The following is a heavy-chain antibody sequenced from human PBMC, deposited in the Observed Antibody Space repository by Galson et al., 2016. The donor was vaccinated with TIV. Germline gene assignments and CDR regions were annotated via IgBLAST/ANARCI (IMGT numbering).Heavy chain of an antibody. CDR3: ARPPYCGGDCYKYDR. CDR1: GYTFTIYT. V-gene: IGHV1-3*01. Sequence: SVKVSCKASGYTFTIYTLHWVRQAPGQSLEWMGRIDAGNGNTKYSQKFQDRVTITSDTSASTVYLELSSLTSEDTAVYYCARPPYCGGDCYKYDRWGQGTLVTVSS. J-gene: IGHJ4*02. CDR2: IDAGNGNT. D-gene: IGHD2-21*01.